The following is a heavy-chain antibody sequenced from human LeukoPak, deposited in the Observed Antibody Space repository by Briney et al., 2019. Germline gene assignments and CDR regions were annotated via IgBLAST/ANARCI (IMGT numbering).Heavy chain of an antibody. J-gene: IGHJ6*02. Sequence: ASVKVSCKASGYTFTSYYMHWVRQAPGQGLEWMGIINPSGGSTSYAQKFQGRVTMTRDTSTSTVYMELSSLRSEDTAVYYCARDVYCSGGSCYYYYGMDVWGQGTTVTVSS. CDR2: INPSGGST. V-gene: IGHV1-46*01. CDR1: GYTFTSYY. CDR3: ARDVYCSGGSCYYYYGMDV. D-gene: IGHD2-15*01.